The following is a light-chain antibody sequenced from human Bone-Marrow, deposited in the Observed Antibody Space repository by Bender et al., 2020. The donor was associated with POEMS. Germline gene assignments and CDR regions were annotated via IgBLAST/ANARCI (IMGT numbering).Light chain of an antibody. Sequence: QSALTQPASVSGSPGQSITISCTGTSSNIGTYNLVSWYQHHPGKAPKLMIYDVTNRPSGISNRFSGSKSGNTASLTISGLQAEDEADYYCGSYTNSDTLVFGGGTKLTVL. V-gene: IGLV2-14*02. J-gene: IGLJ3*02. CDR1: SSNIGTYNL. CDR3: GSYTNSDTLV. CDR2: DVT.